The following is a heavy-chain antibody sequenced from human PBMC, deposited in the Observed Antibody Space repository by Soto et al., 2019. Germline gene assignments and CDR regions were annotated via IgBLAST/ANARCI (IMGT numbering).Heavy chain of an antibody. CDR3: AKDATGSGWLSDY. CDR1: GFTFSIYA. CDR2: ITGNGGT. Sequence: GALRLSCAASGFTFSIYAMSWVRQAPGKGLEWVSTITGNGGTSYADFVRGRFTISRDNSKNTLYLQMSSLRPEDTAVYYCAKDATGSGWLSDYCRQGTPVSVAS. V-gene: IGHV3-23*01. D-gene: IGHD3-22*01. J-gene: IGHJ4*02.